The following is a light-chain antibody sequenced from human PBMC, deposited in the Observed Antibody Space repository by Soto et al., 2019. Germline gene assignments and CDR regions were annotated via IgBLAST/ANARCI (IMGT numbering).Light chain of an antibody. V-gene: IGKV1-27*01. J-gene: IGKJ2*01. CDR3: QKYNSSPHT. CDR1: QDISNH. Sequence: DIQMTQSPSSLSASVGDRVSITCRASQDISNHVAWYQQKPVSSPKLLMYAASILQSGVPSRFSGSGSGTDFTLTIRSLQPEDFATYYCQKYNSSPHTFGQGTKLDIK. CDR2: AAS.